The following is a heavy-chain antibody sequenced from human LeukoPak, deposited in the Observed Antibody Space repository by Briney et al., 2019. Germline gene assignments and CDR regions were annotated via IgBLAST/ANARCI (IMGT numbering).Heavy chain of an antibody. Sequence: GGSLRLSCAASGFTFSDYYMSWIRQAPGKGLEWVSYISSSGSTIYYADSVKGRFTISRDNSKNTLYLQMNSLRAEDTAVYYCARDGHYDILTGYFQDWGQGTLVTVSP. CDR3: ARDGHYDILTGYFQD. V-gene: IGHV3-11*01. CDR1: GFTFSDYY. D-gene: IGHD3-9*01. J-gene: IGHJ1*01. CDR2: ISSSGSTI.